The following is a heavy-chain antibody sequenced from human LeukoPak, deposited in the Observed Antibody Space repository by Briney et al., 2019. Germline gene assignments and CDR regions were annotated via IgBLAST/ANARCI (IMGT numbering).Heavy chain of an antibody. CDR2: ISSSSSYI. CDR3: ARDKDFLFDY. Sequence: GSLRLSCAASGSTFSSYSMNWVRQAPGKGLEWVSSISSSSSYIYYADSVKGRFTISRDNAKNSLYLQMNSLRAEDTAVYYCARDKDFLFDYWGQGTLVTVSS. J-gene: IGHJ4*02. CDR1: GSTFSSYS. V-gene: IGHV3-21*01. D-gene: IGHD3-3*01.